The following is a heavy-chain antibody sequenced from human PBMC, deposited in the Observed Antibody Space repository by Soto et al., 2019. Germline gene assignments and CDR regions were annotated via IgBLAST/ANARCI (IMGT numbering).Heavy chain of an antibody. D-gene: IGHD2-21*02. CDR1: GGSMSSTDLN. CDR3: ARRLQHNTRRYDS. Sequence: SETLFLTCTVSGGSMSSTDLNWDLVRQPPGKGPEWIATIEYSGTTCFNPSLRSLVTISVDTCRSHFSLRLTSVTAADTAIHYCARRLQHNTRRYDSWGQGTL. CDR2: IEYSGTT. J-gene: IGHJ4*02. V-gene: IGHV4-39*02.